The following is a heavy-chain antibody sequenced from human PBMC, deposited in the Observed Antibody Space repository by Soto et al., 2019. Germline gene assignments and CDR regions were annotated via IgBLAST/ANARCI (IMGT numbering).Heavy chain of an antibody. CDR2: ISGSGGST. J-gene: IGHJ4*02. Sequence: EVQLLESGGGLVQPGGSLRLSCAASGFTFSSYAMSWVRQAPGKGLEWVSAISGSGGSTYYADSVKGRFTISRDNSKNTLYLQMNSRRAEDTAVYYCAKDVERTVTTGLTADYWGQGALVTVSS. V-gene: IGHV3-23*01. CDR3: AKDVERTVTTGLTADY. CDR1: GFTFSSYA. D-gene: IGHD4-17*01.